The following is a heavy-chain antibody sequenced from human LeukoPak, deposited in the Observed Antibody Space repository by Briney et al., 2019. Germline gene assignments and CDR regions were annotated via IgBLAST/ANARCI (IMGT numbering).Heavy chain of an antibody. CDR2: ISTSGST. J-gene: IGHJ3*02. CDR1: GGSISSYY. Sequence: SETLSLTCTVSGGSISSYYWSWSRHPTGKGLEWIGRISTSGSTNYNPSLTSRVTISVDTSKNQFSLTLSSVTAADTAVYYCARGGGDYGGIMGAFDIWGQGTMVTVSS. V-gene: IGHV4-4*07. CDR3: ARGGGDYGGIMGAFDI. D-gene: IGHD4-23*01.